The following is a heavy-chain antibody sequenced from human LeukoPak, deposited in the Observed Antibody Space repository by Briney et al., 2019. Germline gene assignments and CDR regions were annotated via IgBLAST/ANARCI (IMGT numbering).Heavy chain of an antibody. V-gene: IGHV3-66*02. CDR3: AREGYSSGSRTGIDY. J-gene: IGHJ4*02. CDR1: GFTVSSNF. CDR2: IYSGGSK. D-gene: IGHD5-18*01. Sequence: GGSLRLSCAASGFTVSSNFMNWVRQAPGRGLEWVSVIYSGGSKYYADSVKGRFTISRDNSKNTLFLQMNSLRIDDTAVYYCAREGYSSGSRTGIDYWGQGTLVTVSS.